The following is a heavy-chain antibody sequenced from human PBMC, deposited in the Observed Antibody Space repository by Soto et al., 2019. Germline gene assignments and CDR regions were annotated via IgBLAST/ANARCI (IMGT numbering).Heavy chain of an antibody. CDR3: ARDRPVATLRGAYYYYYYGMDV. CDR1: GYTFTGYY. J-gene: IGHJ6*02. V-gene: IGHV1-2*04. CDR2: INPNSGGT. Sequence: ASVKVSCKASGYTFTGYYMHWVRQAPGQGLEWMGWINPNSGGTNYAQKFQGWVTMTRDTSISTAYMELSRLRSDDTAVYYCARDRPVATLRGAYYYYYYGMDVWGQGTTVTVSS. D-gene: IGHD5-12*01.